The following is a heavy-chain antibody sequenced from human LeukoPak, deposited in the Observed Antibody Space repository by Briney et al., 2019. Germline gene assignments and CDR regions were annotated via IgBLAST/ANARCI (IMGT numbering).Heavy chain of an antibody. V-gene: IGHV3-74*01. D-gene: IGHD1-26*01. J-gene: IGHJ4*02. CDR2: INGDGSTI. CDR3: VRVVHSWDLGY. CDR1: GFTFSSYW. Sequence: GGSLRLSCAASGFTFSSYWMHWVRQAPGKGLVWVSHINGDGSTIRYVGSVEGRFTISRDNAKNTLYLQMNSLRAEDTAVYYCVRVVHSWDLGYWGQGTLDTVSS.